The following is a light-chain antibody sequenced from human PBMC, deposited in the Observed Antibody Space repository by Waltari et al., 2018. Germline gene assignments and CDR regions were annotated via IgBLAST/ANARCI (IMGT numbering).Light chain of an antibody. CDR1: SNNIGFYDL. J-gene: IGLJ1*01. V-gene: IGLV2-23*02. Sequence: QSALTQPASVSGSPGQSITISCPGSSNNIGFYDLVPWHQQHPGKAPKLIIFDVIKRPSGVSDRFSGSKSGNTASLTISGLQTEDDADYYCCSYSGSGSFPYVFGPGTRVAVL. CDR2: DVI. CDR3: CSYSGSGSFPYV.